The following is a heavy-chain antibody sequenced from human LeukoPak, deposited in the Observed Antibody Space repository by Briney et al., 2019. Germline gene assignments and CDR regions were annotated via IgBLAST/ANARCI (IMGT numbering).Heavy chain of an antibody. CDR2: INKDGSEK. V-gene: IGHV3-7*01. Sequence: PGGSLRLSCAASGFNFICYSMTWVRQAPGKGPEWVANINKDGSEKYYVDSVEGRFSISRDNAKNLLYLQMDSLRAEDTAVYYCARDFWTTNPESHWGQGTLVTVSS. CDR1: GFNFICYS. D-gene: IGHD3/OR15-3a*01. CDR3: ARDFWTTNPESH. J-gene: IGHJ4*02.